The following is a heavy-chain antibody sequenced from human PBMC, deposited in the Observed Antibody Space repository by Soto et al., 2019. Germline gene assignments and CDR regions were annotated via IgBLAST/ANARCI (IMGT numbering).Heavy chain of an antibody. V-gene: IGHV1-69*12. CDR1: GGSLSNFG. Sequence: QVQLVQSGAEVKKTGSSVKVSCTASGGSLSNFGISWVRQAPGQGLEWMGAIIPVFGTPNYAQKFQDRVTINADESTTTVSMEVRSLTSEDTAVYYCARGDATKIVVTTYYAMDVWGQGTTVTVSS. J-gene: IGHJ6*02. CDR2: IIPVFGTP. D-gene: IGHD3-22*01. CDR3: ARGDATKIVVTTYYAMDV.